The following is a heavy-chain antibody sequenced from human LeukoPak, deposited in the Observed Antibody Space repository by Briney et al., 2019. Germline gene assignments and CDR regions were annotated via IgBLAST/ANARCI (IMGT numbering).Heavy chain of an antibody. D-gene: IGHD2-2*01. J-gene: IGHJ4*02. Sequence: GGSLRLSCAASGFTFSVHSMNWVRQAAGKGLEWGSHISSTSSYIYYADSVKGRFTISRDNAKNSLYLQMNSLRAEDTAVYYCATSWGFDSWGQGTQVTVSS. V-gene: IGHV3-21*01. CDR1: GFTFSVHS. CDR3: ATSWGFDS. CDR2: ISSTSSYI.